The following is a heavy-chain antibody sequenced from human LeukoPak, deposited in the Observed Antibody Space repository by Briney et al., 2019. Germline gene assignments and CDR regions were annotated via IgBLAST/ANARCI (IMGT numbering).Heavy chain of an antibody. V-gene: IGHV1-69*01. CDR3: ARGSFLGDLGWGYFDD. D-gene: IGHD3-10*01. J-gene: IGHJ4*02. CDR2: IIPIFGTA. Sequence: GSSVKVSCKASGDTFSSYAISWVRQAPGQGLEWMGGIIPIFGTANYAQKFQGRVTITADESTSTAYMELSSLRSEDTAVYYCARGSFLGDLGWGYFDDWGQGTLVTVSS. CDR1: GDTFSSYA.